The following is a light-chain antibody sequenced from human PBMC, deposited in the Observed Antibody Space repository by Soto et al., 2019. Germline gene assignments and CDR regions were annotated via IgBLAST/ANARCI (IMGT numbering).Light chain of an antibody. CDR2: GAS. J-gene: IGKJ2*01. CDR3: QQYGSSPYT. CDR1: QSVTSSY. Sequence: EIVLTQSPGTLSLSPGERATLSCRASQSVTSSYLAWYQQKPXQAPRLLIYGASSRATGIPDRFSGSGSGTDFTLTISRLEPEDFAVYYCQQYGSSPYTFGQGTKVDIK. V-gene: IGKV3-20*01.